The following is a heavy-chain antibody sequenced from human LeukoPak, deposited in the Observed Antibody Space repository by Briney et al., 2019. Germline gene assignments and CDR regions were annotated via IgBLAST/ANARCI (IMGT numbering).Heavy chain of an antibody. CDR3: ARDRGPDSQASYYFDY. J-gene: IGHJ4*02. Sequence: GGSLRLSCAASGFTFSDYYMNWIRQAPGKGLEWVSYISISGTTIYYADSVKGRFTISRDNAKNSLYLQMNSLRAEDTAVYYCARDRGPDSQASYYFDYWGQGTLVTVSS. CDR1: GFTFSDYY. D-gene: IGHD1-14*01. V-gene: IGHV3-11*04. CDR2: ISISGTTI.